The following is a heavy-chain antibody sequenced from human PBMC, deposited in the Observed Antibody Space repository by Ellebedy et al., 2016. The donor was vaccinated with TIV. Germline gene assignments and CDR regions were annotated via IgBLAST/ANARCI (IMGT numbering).Heavy chain of an antibody. V-gene: IGHV4-59*01. J-gene: IGHJ6*02. CDR1: GDSINNYY. Sequence: GSLRLSXTVSGDSINNYYWTWIRQSPESGLEWIGHIHYSGSTNYNLSLKSRVAISIDKSKNKVSLNLMSVTATDTAVYFCARRRVAGYYGMDVWGQGTAVMVSS. CDR3: ARRRVAGYYGMDV. CDR2: IHYSGST.